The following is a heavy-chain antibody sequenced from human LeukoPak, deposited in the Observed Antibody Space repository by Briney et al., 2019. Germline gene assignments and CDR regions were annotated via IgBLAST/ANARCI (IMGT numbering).Heavy chain of an antibody. CDR3: ARGTIAAAGYYYFDY. Sequence: GGSLRLSCAASGFTLSSFPMSWVRQAPGKGLEWVSVISGSGAITYYADSVRGRFTISRDNSKNTLDLQMNSLRAEDTAVYYCARGTIAAAGYYYFDYWGQGTQVTVSS. V-gene: IGHV3-23*01. J-gene: IGHJ4*02. CDR2: ISGSGAIT. CDR1: GFTLSSFP. D-gene: IGHD6-13*01.